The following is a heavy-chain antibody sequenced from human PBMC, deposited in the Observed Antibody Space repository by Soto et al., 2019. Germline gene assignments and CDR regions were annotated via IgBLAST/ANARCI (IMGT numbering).Heavy chain of an antibody. CDR2: IYSGGST. CDR1: GFTVSSNY. V-gene: IGHV3-53*01. Sequence: GGSLRLSCAASGFTVSSNYMSWVRQAPGKGLEWVSVIYSGGSTYYADSVKGRFTISRDNSKNTLYLQMNSLRAEDTAVYYCARDYTFGGVTDYYYYYGMDVWGQGTTVTVSS. J-gene: IGHJ6*02. D-gene: IGHD3-16*01. CDR3: ARDYTFGGVTDYYYYYGMDV.